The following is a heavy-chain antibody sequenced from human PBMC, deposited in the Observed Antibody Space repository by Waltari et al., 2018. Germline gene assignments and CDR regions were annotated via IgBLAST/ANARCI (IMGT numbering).Heavy chain of an antibody. Sequence: EVQLVESGGGLVKPGGSLRLSCAASEFIFSNYDMTWVRQAPGKGREGVSSISRGSSYVDYADSVKGRFSISRDNAKNSLYLQMNSLRAEDTAVYYCARAHGAAARLDFDYWGQGTLVTVSS. CDR3: ARAHGAAARLDFDY. CDR1: EFIFSNYD. D-gene: IGHD6-25*01. V-gene: IGHV3-21*02. CDR2: ISRGSSYV. J-gene: IGHJ4*02.